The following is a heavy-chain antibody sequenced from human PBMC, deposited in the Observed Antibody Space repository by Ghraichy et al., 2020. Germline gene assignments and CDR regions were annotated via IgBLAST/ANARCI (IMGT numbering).Heavy chain of an antibody. D-gene: IGHD3-10*01. J-gene: IGHJ2*01. CDR2: IYHSGST. CDR1: GGSISSGGYS. V-gene: IGHV4-30-2*01. Sequence: SETLSLTCAVSGGSISSGGYSWSWIRQPPGKGLEWIGYIYHSGSTYYNPSLKSRVTISVDRSKNQFSLKLSSVTAADTAVYYCARVGGGGSGSYHSYWYFDLWGRGTLVTVSS. CDR3: ARVGGGGSGSYHSYWYFDL.